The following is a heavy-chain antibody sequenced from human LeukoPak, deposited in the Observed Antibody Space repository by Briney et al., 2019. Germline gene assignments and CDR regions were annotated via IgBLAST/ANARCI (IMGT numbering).Heavy chain of an antibody. V-gene: IGHV1-2*02. D-gene: IGHD1-26*01. Sequence: ASVKVSCMASGYTFTGYYMHWVRQAPGQGLEWMGWINPNSGGTNYAQKFQGRVTMTRDTSISTAYMELSRLRSDDTAVYYCARDFRSYTASVDYWGQGTLVTVSS. CDR3: ARDFRSYTASVDY. CDR2: INPNSGGT. J-gene: IGHJ4*02. CDR1: GYTFTGYY.